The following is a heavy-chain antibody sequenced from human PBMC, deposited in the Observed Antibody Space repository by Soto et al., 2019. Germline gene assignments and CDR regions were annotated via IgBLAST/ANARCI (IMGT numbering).Heavy chain of an antibody. Sequence: SETLSLTCTVSGGSISSYYWSWIRQPPGKGLEWIGYIYYSGSTNYNPSLKSRVTISVDTSKNQFSLKLSSVTAADTAAYYCARDTAHLGYCSGGSCYDGYGMDVWGQGTTVTVSS. CDR3: ARDTAHLGYCSGGSCYDGYGMDV. CDR1: GGSISSYY. V-gene: IGHV4-59*12. CDR2: IYYSGST. D-gene: IGHD2-15*01. J-gene: IGHJ6*02.